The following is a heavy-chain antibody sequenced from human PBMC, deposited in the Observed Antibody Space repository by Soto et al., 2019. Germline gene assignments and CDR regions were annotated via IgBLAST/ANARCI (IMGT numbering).Heavy chain of an antibody. V-gene: IGHV3-21*01. CDR3: ASDWVLPLAVAGAFFDY. D-gene: IGHD6-19*01. J-gene: IGHJ4*02. CDR2: ISSSSSYI. Sequence: EVQLVESGGGLVKPGGSLRLSCAASGFTFSSYSMNWVRQAPGKGLEWVSSISSSSSYIYYADSVKGRFTISRDNAKNSLYLQMNSLRAEDTAVYYCASDWVLPLAVAGAFFDYWGQGTLVTVSS. CDR1: GFTFSSYS.